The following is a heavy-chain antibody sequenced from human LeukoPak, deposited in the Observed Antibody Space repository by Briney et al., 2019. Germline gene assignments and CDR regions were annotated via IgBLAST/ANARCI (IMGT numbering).Heavy chain of an antibody. J-gene: IGHJ4*02. V-gene: IGHV3-21*01. CDR1: GFTFSSYS. CDR2: ISSSSSYI. Sequence: GGSLRLSCAASGFTFSSYSMNWVRQAPGKGLEWVSSISSSSSYIYYADSVKGRFTISRDNAKNSLYLQMNSLRAEDTAVYYCVRLSSGGTTVANWGQGTLVTVSS. CDR3: VRLSSGGTTVAN. D-gene: IGHD2-15*01.